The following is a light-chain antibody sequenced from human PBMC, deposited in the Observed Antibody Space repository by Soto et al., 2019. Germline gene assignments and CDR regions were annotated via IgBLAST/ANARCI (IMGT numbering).Light chain of an antibody. J-gene: IGKJ5*01. CDR3: QQRSNWPLT. CDR1: HNVITS. V-gene: IGKV3-11*01. Sequence: ILVTQSPATLSLSPWERATLSCGTSHNVITSLDCYQQKPCQAPRLLIYDASKRAIGTPARISGSGSGTDFTLTISSLEPEDFAVYYCQQRSNWPLTFGQGTRLEIK. CDR2: DAS.